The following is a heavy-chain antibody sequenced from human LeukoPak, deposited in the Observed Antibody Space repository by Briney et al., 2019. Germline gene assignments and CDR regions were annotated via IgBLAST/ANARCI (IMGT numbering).Heavy chain of an antibody. CDR1: GGTFSSYA. V-gene: IGHV1-69*04. Sequence: SVKVSCKASGGTFSSYAISWVRQAPGQGLEWMGRIIPILGIANYAQKFQGRVTITADKSTSTAYMELSSLRSDDTAVYSCATSRYCDTTISYRLYGMDVWGQGTTVAVSS. D-gene: IGHD2/OR15-2a*01. J-gene: IGHJ6*02. CDR3: ATSRYCDTTISYRLYGMDV. CDR2: IIPILGIA.